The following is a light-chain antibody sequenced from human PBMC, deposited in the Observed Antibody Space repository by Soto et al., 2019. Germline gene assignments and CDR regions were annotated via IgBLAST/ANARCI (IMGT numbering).Light chain of an antibody. CDR2: GAS. CDR3: KHYNTWPG. Sequence: EIVMTQSPATLSESPGERATLSCRASQNIRTNLAWYQQKPGQAPRLLIYGASTRATGIPVRFSGSGSGTEFTLTINSLQSEDFAVYYCKHYNTWPGFGQGTKLEIK. V-gene: IGKV3-15*01. J-gene: IGKJ2*01. CDR1: QNIRTN.